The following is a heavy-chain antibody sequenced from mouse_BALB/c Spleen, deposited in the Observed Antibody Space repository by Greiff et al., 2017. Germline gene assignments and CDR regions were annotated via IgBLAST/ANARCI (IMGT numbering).Heavy chain of an antibody. D-gene: IGHD2-2*01. Sequence: DVKLVESGGGLVKPGGSLKLSCAASGFTFSSYAMSWVRQTPEKRLEWVASISSGGSTYYPDSVKGRFTISRDNARNILYLQMSSLRSEDTAMYYCARGSDYGYDWYFDVWGAGTTVTVSS. CDR3: ARGSDYGYDWYFDV. V-gene: IGHV5-6-5*01. CDR2: ISSGGST. J-gene: IGHJ1*01. CDR1: GFTFSSYA.